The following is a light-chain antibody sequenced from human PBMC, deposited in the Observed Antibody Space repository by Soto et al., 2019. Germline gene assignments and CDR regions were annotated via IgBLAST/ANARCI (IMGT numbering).Light chain of an antibody. CDR2: YDS. J-gene: IGLJ2*01. V-gene: IGLV3-21*04. CDR3: QVWDNSSDPVV. CDR1: NIGSKS. Sequence: SYELTQPPSVSVAPGKTATITCGGNNIGSKSVHWYQHKPGQAPVLVIYYDSDRPSGIPERFSGSNSGNTATLTISRVEAGDEADYYCQVWDNSSDPVVFGGGTKLTVL.